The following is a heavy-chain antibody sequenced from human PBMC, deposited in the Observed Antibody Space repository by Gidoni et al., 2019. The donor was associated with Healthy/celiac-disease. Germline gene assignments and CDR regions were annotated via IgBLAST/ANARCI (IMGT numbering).Heavy chain of an antibody. Sequence: QVQLVQSGAEVKKPGSSVKVSCKASGGTFTSYAISWVRQAPGQGLEWMGGIIPTFVTANYAQKFQGRVTITADESTSTAYMELSSLRSEDTAVYYCARIGRESVVVAATGRVNGMDVWGQGTTVTVSS. CDR1: GGTFTSYA. CDR3: ARIGRESVVVAATGRVNGMDV. V-gene: IGHV1-69*12. D-gene: IGHD2-15*01. J-gene: IGHJ6*02. CDR2: IIPTFVTA.